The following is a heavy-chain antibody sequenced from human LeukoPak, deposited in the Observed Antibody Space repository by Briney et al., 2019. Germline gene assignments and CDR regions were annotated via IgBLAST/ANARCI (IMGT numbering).Heavy chain of an antibody. V-gene: IGHV4-39*07. D-gene: IGHD2-2*01. CDR3: ARDWVDVVVVPAAPGWFDP. Sequence: SETLSLTCTVSGGSISSSSYYWGWIRQPPGKGLEWIGRFYTSGSTNYNPSLKSRVTMSVDTSKNQFSLKLSSVTAADTAVYYCARDWVDVVVVPAAPGWFDPWGQGTLVTVSS. J-gene: IGHJ5*02. CDR1: GGSISSSSYY. CDR2: FYTSGST.